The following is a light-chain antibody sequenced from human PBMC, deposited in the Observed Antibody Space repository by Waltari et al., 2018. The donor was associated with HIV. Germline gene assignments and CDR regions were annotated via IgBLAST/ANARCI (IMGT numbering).Light chain of an antibody. J-gene: IGLJ2*01. V-gene: IGLV1-47*01. CDR1: SSN. CDR3: AAWGDNLSGPVL. Sequence: QSVLTQPPSASGTPGQRVTISCSGSSSNVHWYQKFPGPAPKLLIYRNNQRPSGVPDRFSGSKSGTSASLAISGLRSEDEADYYCAAWGDNLSGPVLFGGGTKVTVL. CDR2: RNN.